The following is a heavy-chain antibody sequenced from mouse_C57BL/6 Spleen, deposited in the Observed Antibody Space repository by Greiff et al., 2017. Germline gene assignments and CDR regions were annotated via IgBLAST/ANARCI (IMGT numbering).Heavy chain of an antibody. D-gene: IGHD4-1*01. V-gene: IGHV1-42*01. CDR1: GYSFTGYY. CDR3: AVTGKDYCDD. J-gene: IGHJ2*01. CDR2: INPSTGGT. Sequence: EVQLQQSGPELVKPGASVKISCKASGYSFTGYYMNWVKQSPEKSLEWIGEINPSTGGTTYNQKFKAKATVTVDKSSSTAYMQLKSLTSEDSAVYYCAVTGKDYCDDWGQGTTLTVAS.